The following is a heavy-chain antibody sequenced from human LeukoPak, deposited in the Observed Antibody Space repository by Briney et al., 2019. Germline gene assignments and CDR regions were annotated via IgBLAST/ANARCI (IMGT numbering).Heavy chain of an antibody. CDR2: IIPIFGIA. V-gene: IGHV1-69*13. CDR3: ARVLVLYYFDY. D-gene: IGHD2-8*01. CDR1: GGTFSGYA. J-gene: IGHJ4*02. Sequence: SVKVSCKASGGTFSGYAISWVRQAPGQGLEWMGGIIPIFGIANYAQKFQGRVAITADESTSTAYMELSSLRSEDTAVYYCARVLVLYYFDYWGQGTLVTVSS.